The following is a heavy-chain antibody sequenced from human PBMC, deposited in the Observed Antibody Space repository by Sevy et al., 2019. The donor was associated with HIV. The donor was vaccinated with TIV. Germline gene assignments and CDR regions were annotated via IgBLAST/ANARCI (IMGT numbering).Heavy chain of an antibody. CDR2: TLYRSKWSN. D-gene: IGHD5-18*01. V-gene: IGHV6-1*01. J-gene: IGHJ3*02. CDR1: GDDVSSNTAA. CDR3: ARGGYGAFDI. Sequence: KQSQTLSPTCAISGDDVSSNTAAWNWIRQSPSRGLEWLGRTLYRSKWSNDYTESVKSRITVIPDTSRNQFSLQLNSVTPEDTAVYYCARGGYGAFDIWGQGTMVTVSS.